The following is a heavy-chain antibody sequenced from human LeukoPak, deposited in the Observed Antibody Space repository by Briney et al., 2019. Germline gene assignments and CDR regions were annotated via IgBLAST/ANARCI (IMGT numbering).Heavy chain of an antibody. Sequence: GRSLRLSCAASGFTFSSYGMHWVRQAPGKGLEWVAVTSYDGSNKYYADSVKGRFTISRDNSKNTLYLQMNSLRAEDTAVYYCAGGSPPYYYYGMDVWGQGTTVTVSS. V-gene: IGHV3-30*03. D-gene: IGHD3-16*01. CDR3: AGGSPPYYYYGMDV. CDR1: GFTFSSYG. CDR2: TSYDGSNK. J-gene: IGHJ6*02.